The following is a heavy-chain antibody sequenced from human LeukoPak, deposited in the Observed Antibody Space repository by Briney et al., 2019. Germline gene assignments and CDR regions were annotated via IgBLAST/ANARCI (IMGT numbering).Heavy chain of an antibody. V-gene: IGHV3-30*03. CDR1: GFTFSSYW. CDR3: ARRAGAYSHPYDY. J-gene: IGHJ4*02. Sequence: AGGSLRLSCAASGFTFSSYWMHWVRQAPGKGLEWVALISFDGSDKYYADSVKGRCTISRDNSKNTLYLQMNSLRAEDTAVYYCARRAGAYSHPYDYWGQGTLVTVSS. CDR2: ISFDGSDK. D-gene: IGHD4/OR15-4a*01.